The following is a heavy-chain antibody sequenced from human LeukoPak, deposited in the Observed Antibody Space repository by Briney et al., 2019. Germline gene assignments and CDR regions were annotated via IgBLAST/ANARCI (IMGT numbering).Heavy chain of an antibody. J-gene: IGHJ4*02. CDR1: GFTFSAYW. Sequence: GSLRLSCAASGFTFSAYWMHWVRQAPGKGLVWVSRINGDGSSTSYAESVKGRFIISRDNAKNTLHLQMNSPRDEDTAVYYCARDLELAYYDSSGYDYWGQGTLVTVSS. D-gene: IGHD3-22*01. V-gene: IGHV3-74*01. CDR3: ARDLELAYYDSSGYDY. CDR2: INGDGSST.